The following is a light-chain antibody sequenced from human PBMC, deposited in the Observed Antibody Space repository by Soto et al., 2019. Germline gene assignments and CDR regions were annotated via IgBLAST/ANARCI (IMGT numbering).Light chain of an antibody. Sequence: IRMTQSPSTLSTSVGARVTITCRASQNIRGWLAWYQQKPGKAPKLLIYDASTLESGVPSRFSGSGSGTEFTLTISSLQPDDFATYYCQQYNSYSWTFGQGTTVAIK. CDR3: QQYNSYSWT. CDR2: DAS. V-gene: IGKV1-5*01. CDR1: QNIRGW. J-gene: IGKJ1*01.